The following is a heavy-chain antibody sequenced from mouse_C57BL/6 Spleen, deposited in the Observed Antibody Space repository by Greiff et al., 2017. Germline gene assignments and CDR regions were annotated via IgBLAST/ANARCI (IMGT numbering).Heavy chain of an antibody. CDR2: ISYSGST. D-gene: IGHD2-1*01. V-gene: IGHV3-8*01. CDR1: GYSITSDY. J-gene: IGHJ1*03. Sequence: VQLQQSGPGLAKPSQTLSLTCSVTGYSITSDYWNWIRKFPGNKLEYMGYISYSGSTYYNPSLKSRISITRDTSKNQYYLQLNSVTTEDTATYYCARYRGNYEGHWYFDVWGTGTTVTVSS. CDR3: ARYRGNYEGHWYFDV.